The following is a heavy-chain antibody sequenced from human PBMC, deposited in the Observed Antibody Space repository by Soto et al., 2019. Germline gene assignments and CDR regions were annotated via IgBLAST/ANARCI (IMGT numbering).Heavy chain of an antibody. J-gene: IGHJ4*02. D-gene: IGHD2-21*02. Sequence: GGSLRLSCAASGFTFSSYAMSWVRQAPGKGLEWVSAISGSGGSTYYADSVKCRFTISRDNSKNTLYLQMNSLRAEDTAVYYCAKNPVIVVVTGYYFDYWGQGTLVTVSS. V-gene: IGHV3-23*01. CDR3: AKNPVIVVVTGYYFDY. CDR2: ISGSGGST. CDR1: GFTFSSYA.